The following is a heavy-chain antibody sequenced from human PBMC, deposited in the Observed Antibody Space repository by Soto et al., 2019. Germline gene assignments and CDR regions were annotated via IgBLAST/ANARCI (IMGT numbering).Heavy chain of an antibody. CDR2: IIPIFGIA. CDR1: GVTFSRYS. V-gene: IGHV1-69*08. Sequence: QVQLVQSGAEVKEPGSSVKVSCKASGVTFSRYSITWVRQAPGHGLEWIGRIIPIFGIASYAQKFQGRVTITEDDSTSTAYMELSSLRSADTAVYYCAREDRDRETGLVPASIDGMDVWGQGTTVTVSS. J-gene: IGHJ6*02. CDR3: AREDRDRETGLVPASIDGMDV. D-gene: IGHD2-2*01.